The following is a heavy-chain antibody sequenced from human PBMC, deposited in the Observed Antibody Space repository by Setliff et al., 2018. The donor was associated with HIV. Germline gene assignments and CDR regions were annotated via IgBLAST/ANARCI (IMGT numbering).Heavy chain of an antibody. V-gene: IGHV4-39*07. CDR1: GGSISSSSYY. CDR3: ATSPAGEILGSRPFYFDY. D-gene: IGHD3-10*01. CDR2: ISYSGST. Sequence: PSETLSLTCTVSGGSISSSSYYWGWIRQPPGKGLEWIGSISYSGSTYYNPSLKSRVTISVDTSKNQFSLKMRSVTAADTAVYYCATSPAGEILGSRPFYFDYWGQGTLVTVSS. J-gene: IGHJ4*02.